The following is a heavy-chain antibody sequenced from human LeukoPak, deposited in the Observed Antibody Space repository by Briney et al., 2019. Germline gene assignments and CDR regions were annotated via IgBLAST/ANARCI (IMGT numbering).Heavy chain of an antibody. CDR2: IKQDGSQR. D-gene: IGHD6-6*01. CDR1: GFTFSDYW. CDR3: ARRGGSSSRRSPIDY. V-gene: IGHV3-7*01. J-gene: IGHJ4*02. Sequence: GGSLRLSCTASGFTFSDYWMTWVRQAPGKGPEWVANIKQDGSQRYDVDSVRVRFTISRDNAKNSLFLQMNGLRAEDTAMYYCARRGGSSSRRSPIDYWGQGTLVTVSS.